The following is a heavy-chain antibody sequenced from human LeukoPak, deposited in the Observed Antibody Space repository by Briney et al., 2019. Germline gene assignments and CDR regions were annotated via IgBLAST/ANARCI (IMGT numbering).Heavy chain of an antibody. CDR2: IYTSGST. CDR1: GGSISSGSYY. D-gene: IGHD3-9*01. J-gene: IGHJ4*02. V-gene: IGHV4-61*02. Sequence: SQTLSLTCTVSGGSISSGSYYWSWIRQPAGKGLEWIGRIYTSGSTNYNPSLKSRVTISVDTSKNQFSLKLSSVTAADTAVYYCARGERQGRRKVNDILTGYDYWGQGTLVTVSS. CDR3: ARGERQGRRKVNDILTGYDY.